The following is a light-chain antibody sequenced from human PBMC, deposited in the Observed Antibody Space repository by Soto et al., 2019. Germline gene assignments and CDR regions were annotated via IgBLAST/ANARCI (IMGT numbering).Light chain of an antibody. V-gene: IGKV1-5*03. CDR1: QMIYTW. CDR2: EAS. Sequence: DIQMTQSPSTLSASLRDRVTITCRASQMIYTWLAWYQQRPGKAPKLLIYEASSLDVGVPSRFSGSGSGTEFTLTISSLQPEDFATYYCQQSYSTPTFGQGTRLEIK. J-gene: IGKJ5*01. CDR3: QQSYSTPT.